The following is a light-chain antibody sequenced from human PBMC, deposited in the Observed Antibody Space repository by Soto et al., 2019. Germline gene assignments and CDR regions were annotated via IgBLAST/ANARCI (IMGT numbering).Light chain of an antibody. V-gene: IGKV3D-20*02. CDR2: ATS. Sequence: EIVLTQSPGTLSLSPGERATLSCRASQSFRSNYLAWYQQRPGQAPRLLIYATSSRATGVPDRFSGSGSGTDFTLTISRLEPEDFAVYYCQQRSNFGQGTRLEIK. CDR3: QQRSN. J-gene: IGKJ5*01. CDR1: QSFRSNY.